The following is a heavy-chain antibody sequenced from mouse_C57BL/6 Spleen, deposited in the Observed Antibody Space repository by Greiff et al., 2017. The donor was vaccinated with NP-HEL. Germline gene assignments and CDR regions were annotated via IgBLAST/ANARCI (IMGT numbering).Heavy chain of an antibody. D-gene: IGHD1-1*01. V-gene: IGHV1-61*01. CDR2: IYPSESET. CDR3: ARNYYGMAY. CDR1: GYTFTSYW. Sequence: QVQLQQPGAELVRPGSSVKLSCKASGYTFTSYWMDWVKQRPGQGLEWIGNIYPSESETHYNQKFKDQATLTVDKSSSTTYMQLSSLPSEDSAVYYCARNYYGMAYWGQGTLVTVSA. J-gene: IGHJ3*01.